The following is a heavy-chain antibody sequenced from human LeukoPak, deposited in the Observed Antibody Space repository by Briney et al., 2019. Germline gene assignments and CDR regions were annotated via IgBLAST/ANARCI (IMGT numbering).Heavy chain of an antibody. CDR2: MNPNSGNT. J-gene: IGHJ6*02. Sequence: ASVKVSCKASGYTFTSYDINWVRQATGQGLEWMGWMNPNSGNTGYAQKFQGRATMTRNTSISTAYMELSSLRSEDTAVYYCARGVVGATYYYYGMDVWGQGTTVTVSS. CDR1: GYTFTSYD. D-gene: IGHD1-26*01. V-gene: IGHV1-8*01. CDR3: ARGVVGATYYYYGMDV.